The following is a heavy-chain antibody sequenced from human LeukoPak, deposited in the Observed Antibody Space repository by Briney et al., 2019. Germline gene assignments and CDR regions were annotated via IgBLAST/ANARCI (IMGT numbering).Heavy chain of an antibody. Sequence: SETLSLTCAVYGASFSGYYWSWVRQPPGKGLEWVGEINHSGSTNYNPSLKSRVTISVDTSKNQFSLKLSSLTAAETAVYSCARGSARYFTWFVYGNWFDPWGQGTLVTVSS. CDR2: INHSGST. CDR3: ARGSARYFTWFVYGNWFDP. CDR1: GASFSGYY. V-gene: IGHV4-34*01. J-gene: IGHJ5*02. D-gene: IGHD3-9*01.